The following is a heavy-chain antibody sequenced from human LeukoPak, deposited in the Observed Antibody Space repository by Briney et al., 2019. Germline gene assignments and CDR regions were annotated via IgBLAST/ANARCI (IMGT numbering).Heavy chain of an antibody. CDR2: MNPNSGNT. Sequence: GASVKVSCKASGYTFTSYDINWVRQATGQGLEWMGWMNPNSGNTGYAQKFQGRVTVTRNTSISTAYMELSSLRSEDTAVYYCARSNHYDFWSGRVGHYYMDVWGKGTTVTVSS. CDR1: GYTFTSYD. V-gene: IGHV1-8*01. D-gene: IGHD3-3*01. J-gene: IGHJ6*03. CDR3: ARSNHYDFWSGRVGHYYMDV.